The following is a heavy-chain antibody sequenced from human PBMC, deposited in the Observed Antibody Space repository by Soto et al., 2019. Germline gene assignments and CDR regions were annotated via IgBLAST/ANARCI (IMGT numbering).Heavy chain of an antibody. J-gene: IGHJ4*02. CDR1: GFTFSDYG. CDR2: ISYDGSDK. CDR3: ATMERLFDY. Sequence: QLQLVESGGGVVQPGRSLRLSCAASGFTFSDYGMHWVRQAPGTGLEWVAVISYDGSDKYYADSVKGRFTISRDHSKNRLYLQMNSLRAEDTAVYYCATMERLFDYWGQGTLVTVSS. D-gene: IGHD3-3*01. V-gene: IGHV3-30*03.